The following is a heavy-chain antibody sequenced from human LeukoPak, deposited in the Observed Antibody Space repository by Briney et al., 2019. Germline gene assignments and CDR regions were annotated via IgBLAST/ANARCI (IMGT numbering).Heavy chain of an antibody. D-gene: IGHD5-18*01. Sequence: GASVKVSCKASRGTFSSYAISWVRQAPGQGLEWMGGIIPIFGTANYAQKFQGRVTITADKSTSTAYMELSSLRSEDTAVYYCASAPATSYGVPYSYYYGMDVWGKGTTVTVSS. CDR3: ASAPATSYGVPYSYYYGMDV. V-gene: IGHV1-69*06. CDR1: RGTFSSYA. J-gene: IGHJ6*04. CDR2: IIPIFGTA.